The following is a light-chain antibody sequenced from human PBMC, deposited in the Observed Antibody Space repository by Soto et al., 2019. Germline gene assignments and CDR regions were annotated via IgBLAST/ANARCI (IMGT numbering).Light chain of an antibody. V-gene: IGKV3-20*01. J-gene: IGKJ4*01. Sequence: EIALTQSPGTLSLSPGERATLSCRASQSVSSSYLAWYQQKPGQAPRLLIYGASSRATGIPDRFSGSGSGTDFTLTISRLEPEDFGVYYCQQYGSSALTFGGGTKVAIK. CDR2: GAS. CDR1: QSVSSSY. CDR3: QQYGSSALT.